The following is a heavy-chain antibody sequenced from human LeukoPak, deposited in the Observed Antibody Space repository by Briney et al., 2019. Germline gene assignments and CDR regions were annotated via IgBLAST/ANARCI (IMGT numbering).Heavy chain of an antibody. V-gene: IGHV4-59*01. D-gene: IGHD2/OR15-2a*01. CDR3: ARVVLPPGGAFDI. Sequence: PSETLSLTCTVSGGSISSYYWSWIRQPPGKGPERIGYIYYGGSTNYNPSLKSRVAISVDTSKNQFSLKLSSVTAADTAVYYCARVVLPPGGAFDIWGQGTMVTVSS. J-gene: IGHJ3*02. CDR1: GGSISSYY. CDR2: IYYGGST.